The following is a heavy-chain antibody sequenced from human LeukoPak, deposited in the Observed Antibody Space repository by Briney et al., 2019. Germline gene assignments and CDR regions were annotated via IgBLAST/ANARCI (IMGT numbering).Heavy chain of an antibody. V-gene: IGHV3-30*02. CDR2: IRYDGSNK. J-gene: IGHJ6*03. D-gene: IGHD3-3*01. Sequence: GGSLRLSCAASGFTFSSYGMHWVRQAPGKGLEWVAFIRYDGSNKYYADSVKGRFAISRDNSKNTLYLQMNSLRAEDTAVYYCAKGLVWSGYPRRMDDWGKGTTVTVSS. CDR1: GFTFSSYG. CDR3: AKGLVWSGYPRRMDD.